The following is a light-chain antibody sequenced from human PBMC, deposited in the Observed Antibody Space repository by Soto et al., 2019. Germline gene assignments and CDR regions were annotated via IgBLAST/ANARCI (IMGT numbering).Light chain of an antibody. V-gene: IGKV3-15*01. CDR1: QSVASN. CDR2: GAS. J-gene: IGKJ2*01. Sequence: EIVMTQSPASLSVCPGDGATLSCRASQSVASNVAWYQQKPGQGPRLLIHGASTRAVGVPARFSGSGSGTDFTLTISSLQSEDFAVCYCQQYHNWPPQYTFGQGTKLQIK. CDR3: QQYHNWPPQYT.